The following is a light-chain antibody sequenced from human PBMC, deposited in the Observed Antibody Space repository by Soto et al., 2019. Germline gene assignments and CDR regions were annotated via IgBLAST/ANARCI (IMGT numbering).Light chain of an antibody. J-gene: IGKJ3*01. CDR1: QSVSSSY. CDR2: GSS. Sequence: ESVLTQSPGTLSMSPGERATLSCRASQSVSSSYSAWYQQTPGQAPRLLIDGSSSRATGIPAMFSGSGSGTDFTLTISRLEPEDVAVYYCQQYGSSPFTFGPGTKMDIK. CDR3: QQYGSSPFT. V-gene: IGKV3-20*01.